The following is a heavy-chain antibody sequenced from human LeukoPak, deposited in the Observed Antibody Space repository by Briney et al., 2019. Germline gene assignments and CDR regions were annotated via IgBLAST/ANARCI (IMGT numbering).Heavy chain of an antibody. V-gene: IGHV3-11*01. CDR3: ARDPYYYDSSGYGY. J-gene: IGHJ4*02. CDR1: GFTFSDYY. D-gene: IGHD3-22*01. Sequence: PGGSLRLSCAASGFTFSDYYMSWIRQAPGKGLEWVSYISSSGSTIYYADSVKGRFTISRDNAKNSLYLQVNSLRAEDTAVYYCARDPYYYDSSGYGYWGQGTLVTVSS. CDR2: ISSSGSTI.